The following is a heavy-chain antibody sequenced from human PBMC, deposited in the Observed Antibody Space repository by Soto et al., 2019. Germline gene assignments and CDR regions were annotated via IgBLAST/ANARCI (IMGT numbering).Heavy chain of an antibody. CDR1: GGSISSGGYY. CDR3: ALTVVIPADLWFDP. D-gene: IGHD2-21*01. V-gene: IGHV4-31*03. CDR2: IYYSGST. Sequence: SETLSLTCTVSGGSISSGGYYWSWIRQHPGKDLEWIGYIYYSGSTYYNPSLKSRVTISVDTSKNQFSLKLSSVTTADTAVYYCALTVVIPADLWFDPWGQGTLVTVSS. J-gene: IGHJ5*02.